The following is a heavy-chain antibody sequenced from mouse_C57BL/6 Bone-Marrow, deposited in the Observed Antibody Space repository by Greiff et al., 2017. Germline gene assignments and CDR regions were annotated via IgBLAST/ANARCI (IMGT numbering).Heavy chain of an antibody. Sequence: QVQLQQSGPELVKPGASVKISCKASGYSFTSYYIHWVKQRPGQGLEWIGWIYPGSGNTKYNEKFKGKATLTADTCSSTAYMQLSSLTSEDSAVYYCARDVVPYAMDYWGQGTSVTVSS. CDR2: IYPGSGNT. CDR3: ARDVVPYAMDY. CDR1: GYSFTSYY. J-gene: IGHJ4*01. V-gene: IGHV1-66*01. D-gene: IGHD1-1*01.